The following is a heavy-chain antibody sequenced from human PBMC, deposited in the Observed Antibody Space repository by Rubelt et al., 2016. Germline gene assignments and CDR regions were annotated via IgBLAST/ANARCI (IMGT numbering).Heavy chain of an antibody. Sequence: QLQLQESGPGLVKPSETLSLTCTVSGGSISNSYYYWGWIRQPPGKGLEWIGTIYYSGTTYYNPSRTGRVHHSVATSQNRSSRRLSSVTDAETAMYYCARYYPSSSSGHYFDSWGQGTLVTVSS. J-gene: IGHJ4*02. CDR3: ARYYPSSSSGHYFDS. V-gene: IGHV4-39*07. CDR1: GGSISNSYYY. CDR2: IYYSGTT. D-gene: IGHD6-6*01.